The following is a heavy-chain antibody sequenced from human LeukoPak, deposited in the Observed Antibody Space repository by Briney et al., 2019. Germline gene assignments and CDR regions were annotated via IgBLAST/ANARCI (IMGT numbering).Heavy chain of an antibody. CDR3: AKSSGGYCSSTSCYVGGSFDY. D-gene: IGHD2-2*01. CDR2: ISWNSGSI. CDR1: GFTFDDYA. J-gene: IGHJ4*02. V-gene: IGHV3-9*01. Sequence: PGGSLRLSCAASGFTFDDYAMHWVRQAPGKGLEWVSGISWNSGSIGYADSVKGRFTISRDNAKNSLYLQMNSLRAEDTAWYYCAKSSGGYCSSTSCYVGGSFDYWGQGTLVTVSS.